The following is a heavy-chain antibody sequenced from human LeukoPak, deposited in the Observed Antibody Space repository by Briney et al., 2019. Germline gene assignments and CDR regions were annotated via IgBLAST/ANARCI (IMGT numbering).Heavy chain of an antibody. V-gene: IGHV3-33*01. CDR1: GFTFSSYG. D-gene: IGHD2-8*02. Sequence: PGRSLRLSCAASGFTFSSYGMHWVRQAPGKGLEWVAVIWYDGSKKYYADSVKGRFTSSRDNSKNTLSLEMNSLRAEDTAVYYWAREVPGGRFDYWGQGTLVTVSS. J-gene: IGHJ4*02. CDR3: AREVPGGRFDY. CDR2: IWYDGSKK.